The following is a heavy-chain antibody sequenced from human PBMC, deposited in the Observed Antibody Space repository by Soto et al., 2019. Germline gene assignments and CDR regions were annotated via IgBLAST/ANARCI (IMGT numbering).Heavy chain of an antibody. V-gene: IGHV4-34*01. CDR3: ARGRPAAAPGTRWFDP. D-gene: IGHD6-13*01. CDR1: GGSFSGYY. Sequence: SETLSLTCDVYGGSFSGYYWSWIRQPPGKGLEWIGEINHSGSTNYNPSLKSRVTISVDTSKNQFSLKLSSVTAADTAVYYCARGRPAAAPGTRWFDPWGQGPLVT. CDR2: INHSGST. J-gene: IGHJ5*02.